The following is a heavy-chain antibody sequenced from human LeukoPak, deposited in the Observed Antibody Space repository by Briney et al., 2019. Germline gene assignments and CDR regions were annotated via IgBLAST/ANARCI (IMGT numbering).Heavy chain of an antibody. D-gene: IGHD3-3*01. J-gene: IGHJ6*02. Sequence: PSETLSLTCNVSGGSINSGGYYWSWIRQPPGKGLEWIGYIYYSGTTYYNPSLKSRVSIAVDTSENQFSLKLSSVTAADTAGYYCARTMSSYYYAMDVWGQGTTVTVSS. CDR3: ARTMSSYYYAMDV. V-gene: IGHV4-30-4*01. CDR1: GGSINSGGYY. CDR2: IYYSGTT.